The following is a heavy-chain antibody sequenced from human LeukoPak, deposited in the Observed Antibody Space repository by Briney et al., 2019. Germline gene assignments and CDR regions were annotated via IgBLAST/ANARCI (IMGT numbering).Heavy chain of an antibody. J-gene: IGHJ5*02. D-gene: IGHD6-13*01. CDR1: GGSLSSYY. CDR2: IYYSGST. V-gene: IGHV4-59*01. Sequence: PSETLSLTCTVPGGSLSSYYWSWIRQPPGKGLEWIGYIYYSGSTNYNPSLKSRVTISGDTSKNQFSLKLSSVTAADTAVYYCARGLYSSSWYVWFDPWGQGTLVTVSS. CDR3: ARGLYSSSWYVWFDP.